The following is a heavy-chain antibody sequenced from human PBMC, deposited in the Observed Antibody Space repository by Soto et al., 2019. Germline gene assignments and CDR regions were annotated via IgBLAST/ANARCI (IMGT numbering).Heavy chain of an antibody. J-gene: IGHJ4*02. V-gene: IGHV1-69*01. CDR2: IIPIFGTA. CDR1: GGTFSSYS. CDR3: ARDGGRHAGGIDY. D-gene: IGHD1-26*01. Sequence: QVQLVQSGAEVKKPGSSVKVSCKASGGTFSSYSINWVRQAPGQGLEWMGEIIPIFGTANYAQKFQARVTITADESTSTAYMGLSSLRSEDTAVYYCARDGGRHAGGIDYWGQRTLVTVS.